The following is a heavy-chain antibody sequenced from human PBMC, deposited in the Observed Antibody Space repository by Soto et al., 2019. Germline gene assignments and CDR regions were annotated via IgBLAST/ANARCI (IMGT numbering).Heavy chain of an antibody. V-gene: IGHV3-9*01. CDR3: VTDNGLGVIPVFYYFGY. CDR2: ISWNSGST. J-gene: IGHJ4*02. D-gene: IGHD3-16*02. CDR1: GFSFGDYA. Sequence: EVQLVESGGGLVQPGRSLRLSCAASGFSFGDYAMHWVRQAPGKGLEWVAGISWNSGSTGYADSVKGRFTISRDNAKNSLYLQMNSLRAEDTAFYYCVTDNGLGVIPVFYYFGYWGQGTLVTVSS.